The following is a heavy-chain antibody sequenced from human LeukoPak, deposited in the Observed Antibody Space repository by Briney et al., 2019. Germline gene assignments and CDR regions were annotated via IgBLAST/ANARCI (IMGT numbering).Heavy chain of an antibody. CDR2: VSAYNGNT. CDR1: VYTFTSYV. CDR3: ARDSRRLVTDY. D-gene: IGHD3-9*01. Sequence: GASVKVSCKASVYTFTSYVISWVRQAPGQGLEWMGWVSAYNGNTKYAHKLQGRVTMTTDTSTSTAYMELSSLRSDDTAVYYCARDSRRLVTDYWGQGTLVTVSS. J-gene: IGHJ4*02. V-gene: IGHV1-18*01.